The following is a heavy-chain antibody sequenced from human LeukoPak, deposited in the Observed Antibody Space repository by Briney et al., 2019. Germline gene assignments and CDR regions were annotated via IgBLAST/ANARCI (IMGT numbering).Heavy chain of an antibody. CDR3: AREGQQLVPDY. CDR2: IYYSGST. CDR1: GGSISSGGYS. D-gene: IGHD6-13*01. Sequence: SETLSLTCAVSGGSISSGGYSWSWIRQPPVKGLEWIGYIYYSGSTYYNPSLKSRVTISVDTSKNQFSLKLSSVTAADTAVYYCAREGQQLVPDYWGQGTLVTVSS. V-gene: IGHV4-30-4*07. J-gene: IGHJ4*02.